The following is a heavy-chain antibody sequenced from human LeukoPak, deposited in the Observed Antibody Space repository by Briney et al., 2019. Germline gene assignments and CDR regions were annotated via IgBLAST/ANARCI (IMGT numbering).Heavy chain of an antibody. V-gene: IGHV1-8*01. D-gene: IGHD6-6*01. Sequence: ASVKVSCKASGYTFTSYDINWVRQATGPGLEWMGWMNPNSGNTGYAQKFQGRVTMTRNTSISTAYMELSSLRSEDTAVYYCARTIAARRPLTYYFDYWGQGTLVTVSS. CDR1: GYTFTSYD. J-gene: IGHJ4*02. CDR3: ARTIAARRPLTYYFDY. CDR2: MNPNSGNT.